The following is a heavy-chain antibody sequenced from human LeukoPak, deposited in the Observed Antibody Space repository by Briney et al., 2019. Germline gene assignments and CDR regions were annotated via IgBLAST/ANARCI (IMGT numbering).Heavy chain of an antibody. CDR2: ISGSGGTT. V-gene: IGHV3-23*01. Sequence: PGGSLRLSCAASGFTFSSYAMSWVRQAPGKGLEWVSAISGSGGTTYYADSVKGRYTISRDNSKNTLYPQMSSLRAEDTAVYYCAKEPREYCSSTSCPNWIDPWGQGTLVTVSS. J-gene: IGHJ5*02. D-gene: IGHD2-2*01. CDR1: GFTFSSYA. CDR3: AKEPREYCSSTSCPNWIDP.